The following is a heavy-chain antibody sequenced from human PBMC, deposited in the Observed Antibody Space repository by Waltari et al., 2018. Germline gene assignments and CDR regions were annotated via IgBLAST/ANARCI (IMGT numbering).Heavy chain of an antibody. CDR3: ARGATVTTIPTGFDY. J-gene: IGHJ4*02. Sequence: QVQLVQSGAEVKKPGASVKVSCKASGYTFTSYAMHWVRQAPGQRLEWMGWINAGNGNTKYSQKFQGRVTITRDTSASTAYMELSRLRSEDTAVYYCARGATVTTIPTGFDYWGQGTLVTVSS. V-gene: IGHV1-3*01. D-gene: IGHD4-17*01. CDR2: INAGNGNT. CDR1: GYTFTSYA.